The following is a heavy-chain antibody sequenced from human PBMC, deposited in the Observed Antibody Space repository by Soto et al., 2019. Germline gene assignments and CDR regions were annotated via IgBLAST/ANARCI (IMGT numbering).Heavy chain of an antibody. CDR3: ARLPRGPGWWLPFDY. D-gene: IGHD2-8*02. Sequence: ASVKVSCKASGYTFTSYGISWVRQAPGQGLEWMGWISAYNGNTNYAQKLQGRVTITTDTSTSTAYMELRSLRSDDTAVYYCARLPRGPGWWLPFDYWGQGTLVTVSS. J-gene: IGHJ4*02. V-gene: IGHV1-18*01. CDR1: GYTFTSYG. CDR2: ISAYNGNT.